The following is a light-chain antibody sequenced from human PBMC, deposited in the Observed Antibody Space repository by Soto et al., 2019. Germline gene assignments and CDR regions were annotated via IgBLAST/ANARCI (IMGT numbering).Light chain of an antibody. Sequence: PGERVTLSCGATQSVTTTSIAWYQHRPGLAPRLLVDGASRTATGIPDRFSGGGSHLIIGRLEPEDFAVYYCQLYGDSPPYSFGQGTKVDIK. CDR1: QSVTTTS. J-gene: IGKJ2*03. CDR2: GAS. V-gene: IGKV3D-20*01. CDR3: QLYGDSPPYS.